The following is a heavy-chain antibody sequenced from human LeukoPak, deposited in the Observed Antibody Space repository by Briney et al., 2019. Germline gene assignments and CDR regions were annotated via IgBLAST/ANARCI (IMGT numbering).Heavy chain of an antibody. V-gene: IGHV5-51*01. D-gene: IGHD3-9*01. Sequence: GESLKISCKGSGYSFTSYWIGWVRQMPGKGLEWMGIIYPVDSDTRYSPSFQGQVTISADKSISTAYLQWSSLKASDTAIYYCARLEYYDILTGYYWNDDWGQGTLVTVSS. J-gene: IGHJ4*02. CDR1: GYSFTSYW. CDR3: ARLEYYDILTGYYWNDD. CDR2: IYPVDSDT.